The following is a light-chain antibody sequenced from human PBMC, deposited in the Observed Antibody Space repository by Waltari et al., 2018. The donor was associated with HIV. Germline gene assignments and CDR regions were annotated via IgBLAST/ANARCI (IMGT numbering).Light chain of an antibody. V-gene: IGKV3-15*01. CDR1: QSVSSN. CDR3: QHYNNWLRT. J-gene: IGKJ1*01. CDR2: AAS. Sequence: EIVLTQSPVTLSVSPGDRATLSCRASQSVSSNLAWYQQTPGQAPRLLIYAASTRATGIPARFSGSGSGTEFTLTISSLRSEDFAVYYCQHYNNWLRTFGQGTKVEIK.